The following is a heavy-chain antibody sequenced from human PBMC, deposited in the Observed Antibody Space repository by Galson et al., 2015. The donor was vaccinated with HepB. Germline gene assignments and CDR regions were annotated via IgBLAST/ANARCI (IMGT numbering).Heavy chain of an antibody. CDR2: ISWNSGSI. CDR1: GFTFDDYG. Sequence: SLRLSCAASGFTFDDYGMHWVRQVPGKGLEWVSGISWNSGSIKYADSVKGRFTISRDNAKNSLYLQMNSLRAEDTALCYCAKDRTDYYYGMDVWGQGTTITVSS. J-gene: IGHJ6*02. CDR3: AKDRTDYYYGMDV. V-gene: IGHV3-9*01.